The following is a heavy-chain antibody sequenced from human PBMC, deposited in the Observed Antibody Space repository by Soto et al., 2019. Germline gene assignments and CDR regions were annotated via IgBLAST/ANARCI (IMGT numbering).Heavy chain of an antibody. D-gene: IGHD5-12*01. V-gene: IGHV3-48*02. J-gene: IGHJ4*02. CDR1: GFTFSSYS. Sequence: GGSLRLSCAASGFTFSSYSMNWVRQAPGKGLEWVSYISSSSSTIYYADSVKGRFTISRDNAKNSLYLQMNSLRDEDTAVYYCASRDIVTAISSFDYWGQETLVTVSS. CDR2: ISSSSSTI. CDR3: ASRDIVTAISSFDY.